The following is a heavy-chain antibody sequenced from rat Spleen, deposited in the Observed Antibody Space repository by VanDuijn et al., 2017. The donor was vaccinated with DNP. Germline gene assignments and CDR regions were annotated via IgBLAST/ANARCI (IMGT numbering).Heavy chain of an antibody. J-gene: IGHJ4*01. CDR3: ARHRTIMPYYYAMDA. D-gene: IGHD1-12*01. V-gene: IGHV5-7*01. Sequence: EVLLVESDGGLVQPGRSLKLSCAVSGFTFSDYYMAWVRQAPAKGLEWVATISYNGGTPYYRDSGKGRLTISRDNAQSNLYLQMDSLRSEDTATYYCARHRTIMPYYYAMDAWGQGASVTVSS. CDR2: ISYNGGTP. CDR1: GFTFSDYY.